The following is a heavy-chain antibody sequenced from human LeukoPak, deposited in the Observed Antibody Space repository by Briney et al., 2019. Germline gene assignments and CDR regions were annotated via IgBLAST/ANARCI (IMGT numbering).Heavy chain of an antibody. CDR1: GDSYTTYW. J-gene: IGHJ4*02. Sequence: KPGESLKISCKGSGDSYTTYWIGWVRQMPGKGLEWMGIIYLGDSDTRYSPYFQGQVTISADKSINTAYLQWSSLKASDTAMYYCVRHRNWNYDYWGQGTLVTVSS. V-gene: IGHV5-51*01. CDR3: VRHRNWNYDY. CDR2: IYLGDSDT. D-gene: IGHD1-1*01.